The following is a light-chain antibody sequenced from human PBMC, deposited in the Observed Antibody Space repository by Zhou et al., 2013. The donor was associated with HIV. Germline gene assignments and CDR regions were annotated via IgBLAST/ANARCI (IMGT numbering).Light chain of an antibody. CDR1: QGISAS. Sequence: DIQMTQSPSSLSASVGDRVTLTCRASQGISASLAWYQQKPGKAPNLLMYAASTLNSGVPSRFSGSGSGTDFTLTISGLQPEDFATYYCQQSYRTLWLTFGGGTKVEIK. CDR3: QQSYRTLWLT. J-gene: IGKJ4*01. V-gene: IGKV1-39*01. CDR2: AAS.